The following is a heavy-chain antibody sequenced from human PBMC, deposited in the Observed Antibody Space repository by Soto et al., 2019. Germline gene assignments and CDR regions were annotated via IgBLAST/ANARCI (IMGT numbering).Heavy chain of an antibody. Sequence: QVQLQESGPGLVKPSGTLSLTCAVSGGSISSSNWWSLVRQPPGKGLEWIGEIYHSGSTNYNPSLKSRVTISVDKSKNQFSLKLSSVTAADTAVYYCARSPDSSGYYPRRYYYGMDVWGQGTTVTVSS. V-gene: IGHV4-4*02. CDR2: IYHSGST. CDR1: GGSISSSNW. CDR3: ARSPDSSGYYPRRYYYGMDV. D-gene: IGHD3-22*01. J-gene: IGHJ6*02.